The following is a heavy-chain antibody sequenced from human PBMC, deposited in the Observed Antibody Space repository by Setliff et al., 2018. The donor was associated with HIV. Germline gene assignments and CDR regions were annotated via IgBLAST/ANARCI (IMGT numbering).Heavy chain of an antibody. Sequence: SETLSLTCTVSGGSISSSSYYRGWIRQPPGKGLEWIGSIYYSGSTYYNPSLKSRVTISVDTSKNQFSLKLSSVTAADTAVYYCARRVVGAIYYFDYWGQGTLVTVSS. V-gene: IGHV4-39*01. CDR3: ARRVVGAIYYFDY. D-gene: IGHD1-26*01. CDR1: GGSISSSSYY. J-gene: IGHJ4*02. CDR2: IYYSGST.